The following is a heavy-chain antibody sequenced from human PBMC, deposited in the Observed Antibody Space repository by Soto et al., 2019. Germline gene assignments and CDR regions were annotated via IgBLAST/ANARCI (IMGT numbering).Heavy chain of an antibody. J-gene: IGHJ5*02. V-gene: IGHV1-18*01. CDR3: ARDRNWVDP. CDR1: GYTFTSYD. Sequence: QVQLVQSGAEVKKPGASVKVSCKASGYTFTSYDISWVRQAPGQGLEWMGWMSTSNGNTNYAQKLQGRVTMTTDTSTSTANMELRSLRPDDTAVYFCARDRNWVDPWGQGTLVPVS. CDR2: MSTSNGNT.